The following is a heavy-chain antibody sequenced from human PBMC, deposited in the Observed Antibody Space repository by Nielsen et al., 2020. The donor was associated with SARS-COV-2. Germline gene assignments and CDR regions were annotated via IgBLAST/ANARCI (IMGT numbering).Heavy chain of an antibody. J-gene: IGHJ4*02. V-gene: IGHV3-48*01. CDR2: ISSGSSTM. CDR1: GFAFSGYS. Sequence: GESLKISCAASGFAFSGYSMNWVRQAPGKGLEWLSYISSGSSTMYYADSVKGRVTISRDNAKNSLYLRMNSLRAEDTAVYYCARDREPGYNAVDYWGQGTLVTVSS. CDR3: ARDREPGYNAVDY. D-gene: IGHD1-14*01.